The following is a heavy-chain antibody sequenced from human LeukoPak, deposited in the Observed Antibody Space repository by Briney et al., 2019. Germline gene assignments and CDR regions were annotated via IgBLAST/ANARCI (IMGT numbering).Heavy chain of an antibody. CDR1: GGSFSGYY. V-gene: IGHV4-34*01. D-gene: IGHD7-27*01. J-gene: IGHJ4*02. CDR2: INHSGST. CDR3: ARNPLTGEYYFDY. Sequence: SETLSLTCAVYGGSFSGYYWSWIRQPPGKGLEWIGEINHSGSTNYNPSLKSRVTISVDTSKNQFSLKLSSVTAADTAVYYCARNPLTGEYYFDYWGQGTLVTVSS.